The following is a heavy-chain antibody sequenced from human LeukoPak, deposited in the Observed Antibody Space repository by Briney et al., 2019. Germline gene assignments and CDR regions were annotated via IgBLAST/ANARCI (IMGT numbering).Heavy chain of an antibody. CDR3: ARVGRSGGVFDS. V-gene: IGHV3-11*04. CDR2: ISNSGSTM. J-gene: IGHJ4*02. D-gene: IGHD3-10*01. Sequence: GGALRLSCAASAFIFNNYYMSWIRQAPEKGLECVSYISNSGSTMFYADSVKGRFTISRDNAKNSLYLQMNSLRAEDTAVYYCARVGRSGGVFDSWGQGTLVTVSS. CDR1: AFIFNNYY.